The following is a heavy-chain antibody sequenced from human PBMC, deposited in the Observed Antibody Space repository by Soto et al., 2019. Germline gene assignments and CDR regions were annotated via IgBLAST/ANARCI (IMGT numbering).Heavy chain of an antibody. Sequence: QVQLQESGPGLVKPSETLSLTCTVSGGSISSYYWSWIRQPPGKGLEWIGYIYYSGSTNYNPSLRSRVTMSVDTSKNQFALQLSSVTAADTAVYYYARECCSSNSCDPPYYYYGMDVWGQGTKVTVSS. CDR3: ARECCSSNSCDPPYYYYGMDV. CDR1: GGSISSYY. J-gene: IGHJ6*02. CDR2: IYYSGST. V-gene: IGHV4-59*01. D-gene: IGHD2-2*01.